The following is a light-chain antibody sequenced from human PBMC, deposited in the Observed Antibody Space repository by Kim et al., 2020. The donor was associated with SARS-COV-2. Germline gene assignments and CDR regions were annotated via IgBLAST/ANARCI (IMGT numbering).Light chain of an antibody. CDR1: QSVGTY. J-gene: IGKJ1*01. CDR3: QQRSNWPWT. Sequence: LSPGEGATLSCRASQSVGTYLAWYQQKPGQAPRVLIYDASNRATGISPRFSGSGSGTDFTLTISSLEPEDFAVYYCQQRSNWPWTFGQGTKVDIK. CDR2: DAS. V-gene: IGKV3-11*01.